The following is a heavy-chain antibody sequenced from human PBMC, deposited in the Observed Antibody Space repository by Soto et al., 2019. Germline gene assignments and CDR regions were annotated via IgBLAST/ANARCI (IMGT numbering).Heavy chain of an antibody. Sequence: PGGSLRLSCAASGFTFSSYWMPWVRQVPGKGLVWISRINNDGSTTNYADSVRGRFTISRDNAKNTLYLQMNSLRAEDTAVYYCVRDRAFFDTTDYWGHGTLVTVSS. D-gene: IGHD1-26*01. V-gene: IGHV3-74*01. CDR2: INNDGSTT. J-gene: IGHJ4*01. CDR1: GFTFSSYW. CDR3: VRDRAFFDTTDY.